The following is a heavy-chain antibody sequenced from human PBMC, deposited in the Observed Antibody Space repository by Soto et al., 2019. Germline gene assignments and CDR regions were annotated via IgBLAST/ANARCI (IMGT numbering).Heavy chain of an antibody. Sequence: SETLSLTCTVSGGSISSYYWSWIRQPPGKGLEWIGYIYYSGSTNYNPSLKSRVTISVDTSKNQFSLKLSSVTAADTAVYYCARHDPIFKGPNSAFDPWGQGTLVTVSS. V-gene: IGHV4-59*08. CDR3: ARHDPIFKGPNSAFDP. D-gene: IGHD3-3*01. J-gene: IGHJ5*02. CDR2: IYYSGST. CDR1: GGSISSYY.